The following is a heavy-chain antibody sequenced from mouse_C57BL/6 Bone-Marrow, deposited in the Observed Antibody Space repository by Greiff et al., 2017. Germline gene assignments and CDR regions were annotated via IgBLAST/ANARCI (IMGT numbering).Heavy chain of an antibody. J-gene: IGHJ1*03. CDR2: IYPRSGNT. V-gene: IGHV1-81*01. CDR1: GYTFTSYG. Sequence: VKLQESGAELARPGASVKLSCKASGYTFTSYGISWVKQRTGQGLEWIGEIYPRSGNTYYNEKFKGKATLTADKSSSTAYMELRSLTSEDSAVYFCARRGDWYFDVWGTGTTVTVSS. CDR3: ARRGDWYFDV.